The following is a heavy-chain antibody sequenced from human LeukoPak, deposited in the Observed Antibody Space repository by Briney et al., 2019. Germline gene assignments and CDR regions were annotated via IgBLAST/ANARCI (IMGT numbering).Heavy chain of an antibody. D-gene: IGHD3-3*01. Sequence: SETLSLTCTVSGGSISSYYWSWIRQPPGKGLEWVGRSYTSGSTNYNPSLKSRVTMSVDTSKNQFSLKLSSVTAADTAVYYCARDHPYYDFWSGYSDYWGQGTLVTVSS. CDR1: GGSISSYY. CDR2: SYTSGST. J-gene: IGHJ4*02. CDR3: ARDHPYYDFWSGYSDY. V-gene: IGHV4-4*07.